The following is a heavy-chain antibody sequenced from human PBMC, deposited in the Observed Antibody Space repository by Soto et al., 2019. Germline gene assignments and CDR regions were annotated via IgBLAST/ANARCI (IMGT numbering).Heavy chain of an antibody. CDR2: INPNSGGT. V-gene: IGHV1-2*02. Sequence: ASVKVSCKASGYTFTGYHMHWVRQAPGQGLEWMGWINPNSGGTNYAQKFQGRVTISVDTSKNQFSLKLSSVTAADTAVYYCARGSMIVVVIGAFDIWGQGTMVTV. J-gene: IGHJ3*02. CDR1: GYTFTGYH. CDR3: ARGSMIVVVIGAFDI. D-gene: IGHD3-22*01.